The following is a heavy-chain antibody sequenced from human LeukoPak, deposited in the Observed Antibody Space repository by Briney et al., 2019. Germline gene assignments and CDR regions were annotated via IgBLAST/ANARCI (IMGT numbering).Heavy chain of an antibody. V-gene: IGHV3-23*01. J-gene: IGHJ4*02. CDR3: AKSGIAVAGAYDY. D-gene: IGHD6-19*01. Sequence: GGSLRLSCEASGFPFSSYAMSWVRQAPGKGLEWVSAISGSGGSTYYADSVKGRFTISRDNSKNTLYLQMNSLRAEDTAVYYCAKSGIAVAGAYDYWGQGTLVTVSS. CDR2: ISGSGGST. CDR1: GFPFSSYA.